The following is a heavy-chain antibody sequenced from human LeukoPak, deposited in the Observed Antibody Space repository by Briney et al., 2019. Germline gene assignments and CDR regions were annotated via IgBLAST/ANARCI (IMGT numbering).Heavy chain of an antibody. V-gene: IGHV4-4*09. J-gene: IGHJ4*02. Sequence: SETLSLTCTVSGGSISSYYWSWIRQPPGKGLEWIGYIYTSGSTNYNPSLKSRVTISVDTSKNQFSLKLSSVTAADTAVYYCARRQAYFDYWGQGTLVTVSS. CDR2: IYTSGST. CDR3: ARRQAYFDY. CDR1: GGSISSYY.